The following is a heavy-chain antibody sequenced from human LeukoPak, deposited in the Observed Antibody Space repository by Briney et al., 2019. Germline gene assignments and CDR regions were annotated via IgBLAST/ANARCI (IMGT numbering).Heavy chain of an antibody. CDR2: ISAYNGNT. CDR3: ARLVRAAAAFNWFGP. D-gene: IGHD6-13*01. V-gene: IGHV1-18*01. Sequence: ASVKVSCKASGYTFTSYGISWVRQAPGQGLEWMGWISAYNGNTNYAQKLQGRVTMTTDTSTSTGYMELRSLRSDDTAVYYCARLVRAAAAFNWFGPWGQGTLVTVSS. CDR1: GYTFTSYG. J-gene: IGHJ5*02.